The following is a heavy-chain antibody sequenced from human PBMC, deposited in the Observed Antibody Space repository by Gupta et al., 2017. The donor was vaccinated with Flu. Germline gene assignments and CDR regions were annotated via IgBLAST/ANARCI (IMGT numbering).Heavy chain of an antibody. V-gene: IGHV3-23*01. CDR3: AAGTTSIFGVIIIDF. CDR2: RSGSGVST. CDR1: GLSFPTYA. J-gene: IGHJ4*02. Sequence: LLESGGGLVQAGGSLRLSCAPSGLSFPTYAMTWVRQAPGKGLEWVSSRSGSGVSTDYADSVKGRSTISRDNSKNMLYLEMNNLRAEDTAVYHCAAGTTSIFGVIIIDFWGRGTLVSVSS. D-gene: IGHD3-3*01.